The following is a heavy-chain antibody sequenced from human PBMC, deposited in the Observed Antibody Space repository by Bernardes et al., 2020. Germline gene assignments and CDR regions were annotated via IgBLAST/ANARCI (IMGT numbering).Heavy chain of an antibody. D-gene: IGHD4-17*01. Sequence: GGSLRLSCAASGFTFSNAWMSWVRQAPGKGLEWVGRIKSKTDGGTTDYAAPVKGRFTISRDDSKNTLYLQMNSLKTEDTAVYYCTTDHLYGDPGVVDYWGKGTLVTVSS. V-gene: IGHV3-15*01. CDR2: IKSKTDGGTT. CDR3: TTDHLYGDPGVVDY. J-gene: IGHJ4*02. CDR1: GFTFSNAW.